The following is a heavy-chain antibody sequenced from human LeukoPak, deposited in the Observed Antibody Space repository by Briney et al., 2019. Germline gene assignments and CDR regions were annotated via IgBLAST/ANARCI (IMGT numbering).Heavy chain of an antibody. D-gene: IGHD3-22*01. CDR3: ARTGDGYYDSSGYFY. CDR2: IIPIFGTA. V-gene: IGHV1-69*05. Sequence: SVKVSCKASGGTFSSYAISWVRQAPGQGLEWMGGIIPIFGTANYAQKFQGRVTITTDESTSTAYMELSSLRSEDTAVYYCARTGDGYYDSSGYFYWGQGTRVTVSS. J-gene: IGHJ4*02. CDR1: GGTFSSYA.